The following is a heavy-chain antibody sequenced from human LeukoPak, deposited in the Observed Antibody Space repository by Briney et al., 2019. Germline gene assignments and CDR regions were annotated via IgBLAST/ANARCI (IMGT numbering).Heavy chain of an antibody. V-gene: IGHV3-49*03. Sequence: GGSLRLSCTASGFTFVDYAMSWFRQAPGKGLEWVGFIRSKAYGGTTEYAASVKGRFTISRDDSKSIAYLQMNSLKTEDTAVYYCTRAKEDYYDSSGYAEYFQHWGQGTLVAVSS. CDR1: GFTFVDYA. CDR3: TRAKEDYYDSSGYAEYFQH. D-gene: IGHD3-22*01. CDR2: IRSKAYGGTT. J-gene: IGHJ1*01.